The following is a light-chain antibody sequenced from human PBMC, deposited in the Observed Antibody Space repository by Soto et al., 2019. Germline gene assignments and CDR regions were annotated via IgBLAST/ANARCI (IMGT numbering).Light chain of an antibody. CDR1: SSDVGGYNS. J-gene: IGLJ1*01. V-gene: IGLV2-14*01. Sequence: QSALTQPASVSGSPGQSITISCTGTSSDVGGYNSVSWYQQHPGKAPKLMIYDVSNRPSGVSNRVSGSKSGNTASLTISGLQAEDEAYYYCSSYTISSPLWVFGTGTKVTVL. CDR2: DVS. CDR3: SSYTISSPLWV.